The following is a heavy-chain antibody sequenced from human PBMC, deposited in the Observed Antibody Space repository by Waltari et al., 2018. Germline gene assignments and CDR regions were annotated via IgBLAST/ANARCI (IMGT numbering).Heavy chain of an antibody. CDR1: GFTFITYS. CDR3: ARDGALTAAAGDY. CDR2: ISSSSSYI. J-gene: IGHJ4*02. D-gene: IGHD6-13*01. V-gene: IGHV3-21*01. Sequence: EVQLVESGGGLVKPGGSLRLSCAASGFTFITYSMNWVRQAPGKGLEWVSSISSSSSYIYYADSVKGRFTISRDNAKNSLYLQMNSLRAEDTAVYYCARDGALTAAAGDYWGQGTLVTVSS.